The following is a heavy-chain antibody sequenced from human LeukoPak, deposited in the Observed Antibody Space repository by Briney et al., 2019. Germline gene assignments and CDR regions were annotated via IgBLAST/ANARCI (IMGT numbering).Heavy chain of an antibody. CDR3: ARGPLEGNWFDP. CDR2: MNPNSGNT. Sequence: GASVKVSCKASGYAFTSYDINWVRQATGQGLEWMGWMNPNSGNTGYAQKFQGRVTMTRNTSISTAYMELSSLRSEDTAVYYCARGPLEGNWFDPWGQGTLVTVSS. V-gene: IGHV1-8*01. CDR1: GYAFTSYD. J-gene: IGHJ5*02.